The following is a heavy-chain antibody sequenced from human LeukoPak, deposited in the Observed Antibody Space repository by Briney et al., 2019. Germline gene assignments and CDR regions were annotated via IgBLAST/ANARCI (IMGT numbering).Heavy chain of an antibody. D-gene: IGHD1-1*01. CDR1: GYSFTSYW. J-gene: IGHJ3*02. V-gene: IGHV5-51*01. CDR2: IYPGDSDT. Sequence: GESLKISCKGSGYSFTSYWIGWVRQMPGKGLEWMEIIYPGDSDTRYSPSFQGQVTISADKSISTAYLQWSSLKASDTAMYYCARLPPTTGTTSDAFDIWGQGTMVTVSS. CDR3: ARLPPTTGTTSDAFDI.